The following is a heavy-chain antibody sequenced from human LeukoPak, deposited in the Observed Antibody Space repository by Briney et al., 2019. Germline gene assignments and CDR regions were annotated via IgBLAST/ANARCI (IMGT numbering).Heavy chain of an antibody. CDR3: VRDGLLWYGGAT. CDR2: LNSDGTRI. J-gene: IGHJ3*01. Sequence: GGSLRPSCTASAFSSSSYWMHWVRQVPGKGLEWVSCLNSDGTRISYADSVKGRFTISRDNANNTLYLQMTSLRVEDTAVYYCVRDGLLWYGGATWGQGTMVTVSS. V-gene: IGHV3-74*01. D-gene: IGHD2-21*01. CDR1: AFSSSSYW.